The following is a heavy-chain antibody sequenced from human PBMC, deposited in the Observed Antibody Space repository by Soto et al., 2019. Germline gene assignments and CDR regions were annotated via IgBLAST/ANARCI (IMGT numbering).Heavy chain of an antibody. D-gene: IGHD2-8*01. Sequence: GESLKISCKGSGYSFTSYWIGWVRQMPGKGLECMGIIYPGDPDTRYSPSFQGQVTISADKSISTAYLQWSSLKASDTAMYYCARPTNRGKYYYGMDVWGQGTTVTVSS. J-gene: IGHJ6*02. CDR1: GYSFTSYW. V-gene: IGHV5-51*01. CDR2: IYPGDPDT. CDR3: ARPTNRGKYYYGMDV.